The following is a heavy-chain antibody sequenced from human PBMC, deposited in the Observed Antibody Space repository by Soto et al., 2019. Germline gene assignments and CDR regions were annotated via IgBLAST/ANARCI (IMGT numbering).Heavy chain of an antibody. D-gene: IGHD6-13*01. CDR3: ASPWAAGPSYYYYLVV. Sequence: PSETLSLTCAVYGGSFSGYYWSWIRQPPGKGLEWIGEINHSGSTNYNPSLKGRVTISVDTAKNQFPLKLSSVTAADTAVYYCASPWAAGPSYYYYLVVWGKGTTVTVSS. V-gene: IGHV4-34*01. CDR2: INHSGST. CDR1: GGSFSGYY. J-gene: IGHJ6*03.